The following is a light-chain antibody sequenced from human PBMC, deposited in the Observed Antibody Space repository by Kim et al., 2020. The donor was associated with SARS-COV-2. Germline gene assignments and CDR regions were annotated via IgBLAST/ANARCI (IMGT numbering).Light chain of an antibody. CDR2: GVS. CDR1: QSIGKF. J-gene: IGKJ1*01. V-gene: IGKV1-39*01. Sequence: DIQMTQSPSSLSASVGDRVTITCRPSQSIGKFLNWYQQKPGGAPKLLIYGVSSLRSGVPSRFSGSGSATDFSLTISSLQPEDSATYNCQQSYNTPPTFGEGTKMDI. CDR3: QQSYNTPPT.